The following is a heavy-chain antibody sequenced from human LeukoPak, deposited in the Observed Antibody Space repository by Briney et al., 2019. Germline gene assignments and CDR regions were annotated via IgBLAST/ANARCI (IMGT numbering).Heavy chain of an antibody. CDR3: ARSPYYYDSSDDY. CDR1: GGSISSSSYY. J-gene: IGHJ4*02. Sequence: SETLSLTCTVSGGSISSSSYYWGWIRQPPGKGLEWIGSIYYSGSAYYNPSLKSRVTISVDTSKNQFSLKLSSVTAADTAVYYCARSPYYYDSSDDYWGQGTLVTVSS. V-gene: IGHV4-39*01. D-gene: IGHD3-22*01. CDR2: IYYSGSA.